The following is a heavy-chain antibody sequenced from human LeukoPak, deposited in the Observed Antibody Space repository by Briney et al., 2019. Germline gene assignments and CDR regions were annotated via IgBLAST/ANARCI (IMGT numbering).Heavy chain of an antibody. V-gene: IGHV4-39*01. Sequence: PSETLSLTCTVSGGSISSSSYYWGWIRQPPGKGLECLGSICYSGSTYYNPSLKSRVTISIDTSQNQFSLKLSSVTAADTAVYYCGKGYYGMDVWGQGTTVIVSS. CDR3: GKGYYGMDV. J-gene: IGHJ6*02. CDR1: GGSISSSSYY. CDR2: ICYSGST.